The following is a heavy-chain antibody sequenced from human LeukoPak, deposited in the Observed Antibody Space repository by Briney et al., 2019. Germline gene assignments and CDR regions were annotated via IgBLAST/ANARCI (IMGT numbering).Heavy chain of an antibody. V-gene: IGHV3-11*06. D-gene: IGHD5-24*01. CDR2: IRSSGDDT. CDR3: ARSEMATVLYYFDY. J-gene: IGHJ4*02. CDR1: GFTFSDYF. Sequence: GGSLRLSCAASGFTFSDYFMSWIRQAPGKGLEWVSNIRSSGDDTKYADSVKGRFTISRDNAKNTLYLQMNSLRAEDTAVYYCARSEMATVLYYFDYWGQGTLVTVSS.